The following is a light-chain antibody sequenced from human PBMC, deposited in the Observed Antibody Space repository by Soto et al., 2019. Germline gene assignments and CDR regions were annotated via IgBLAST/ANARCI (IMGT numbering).Light chain of an antibody. CDR3: QKCTGAPCT. Sequence: DFQMTQSPSSLSASVGDRVTITCRASQGIRNNLAWYQQKPGKVPQLLIYTASTLHSGVPSRFSGSGSGTDFTLTSSSLPPEDVGTYYCQKCTGAPCTFGPGTTVDIK. CDR1: QGIRNN. CDR2: TAS. J-gene: IGKJ3*01. V-gene: IGKV1-27*01.